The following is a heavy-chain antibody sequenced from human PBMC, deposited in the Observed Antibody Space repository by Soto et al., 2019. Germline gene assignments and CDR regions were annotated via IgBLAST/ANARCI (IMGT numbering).Heavy chain of an antibody. V-gene: IGHV3-72*01. Sequence: EVQLVESGGGLVQPGGSLRLSCAASGFTFNDHYMDWVRQAPGKGLEWVGRSRNKANSYSTDYAASVQGRFTISRDDSKNSLYLQMNSLKTEDTAVYYCARGVVIINSYSGLDVWGQGTTVTVSS. CDR1: GFTFNDHY. CDR2: SRNKANSYST. J-gene: IGHJ6*02. D-gene: IGHD3-9*01. CDR3: ARGVVIINSYSGLDV.